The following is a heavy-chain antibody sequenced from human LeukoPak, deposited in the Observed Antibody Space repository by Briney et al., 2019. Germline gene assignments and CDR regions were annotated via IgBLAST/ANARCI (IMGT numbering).Heavy chain of an antibody. CDR1: GFTFSSYG. CDR3: AKDYYDSSGYDAFDI. V-gene: IGHV3-33*06. J-gene: IGHJ3*02. CDR2: IWYDGSNK. Sequence: GGSLRLSCVASGFTFSSYGMHWVRQAPGKGLEWVAVIWYDGSNKYYADSVKGRFTISRDNSKNTLYLQMNSLRAEDTAVYYCAKDYYDSSGYDAFDIWGQGTMVTVSS. D-gene: IGHD3-22*01.